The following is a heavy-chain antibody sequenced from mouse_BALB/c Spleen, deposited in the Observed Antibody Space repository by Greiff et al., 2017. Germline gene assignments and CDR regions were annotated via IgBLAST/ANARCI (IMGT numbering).Heavy chain of an antibody. CDR1: GFTFSSYA. Sequence: EVKLVVSGGGLVKPGGSLKLSCAASGFTFSSYAMSWVRQTPEKRLVWVASISSGGSTYYLDSVKSRFTISRDNARNILYLQMSSLRSEDTAKYCCASAGIITTSKGCAMDCWGRGTSDTVTS. J-gene: IGHJ4*01. V-gene: IGHV5-6-5*01. D-gene: IGHD2-12*01. CDR3: ASAGIITTSKGCAMDC. CDR2: ISSGGST.